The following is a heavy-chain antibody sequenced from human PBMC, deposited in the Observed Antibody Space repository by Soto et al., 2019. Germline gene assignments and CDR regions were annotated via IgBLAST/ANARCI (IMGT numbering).Heavy chain of an antibody. CDR1: GFTFSSYN. CDR3: ARARCSSGQCYYFDY. CDR2: ISRSGDRT. D-gene: IGHD2-15*01. Sequence: EVQLVESGEGLVQPGGSLRLSCAASGFTFSSYNIHWIRQAPGKGLEFVSAISRSGDRTYYADSVKGRFTITRDNSKNTVWLQMGSLIAEDMAVYYCARARCSSGQCYYFDYWGRGALVSVSS. J-gene: IGHJ4*02. V-gene: IGHV3-64*02.